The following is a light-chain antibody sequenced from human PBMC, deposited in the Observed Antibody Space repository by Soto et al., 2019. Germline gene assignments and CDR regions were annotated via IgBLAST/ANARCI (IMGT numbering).Light chain of an antibody. Sequence: QSVLTQPHSASGTPGQRVIISCSGSSSNIGSNYVYWYQQLPGTAPKLLIYKNNQRPSGVPDRFSGSKSGTSASLAISGLRSEDEADYYCAAWDDSRSGGVFGTGTKVTVL. CDR3: AAWDDSRSGGV. J-gene: IGLJ1*01. V-gene: IGLV1-47*01. CDR2: KNN. CDR1: SSNIGSNY.